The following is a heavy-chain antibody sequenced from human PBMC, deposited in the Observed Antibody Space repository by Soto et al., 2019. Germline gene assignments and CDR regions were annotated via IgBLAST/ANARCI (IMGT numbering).Heavy chain of an antibody. Sequence: EVQLLESGGGLAQPGGSLRLSCAASGFTFSSYAMSWVRQAPGKGLEWVSAISGSGVSTYYADSVKGRFTISRDHSKSTLSLQMNSLRAEDTAVYYCAKSPGMYYYDSSGYYHYDYWGQGTLVTVSS. J-gene: IGHJ4*02. CDR1: GFTFSSYA. D-gene: IGHD3-22*01. CDR3: AKSPGMYYYDSSGYYHYDY. V-gene: IGHV3-23*01. CDR2: ISGSGVST.